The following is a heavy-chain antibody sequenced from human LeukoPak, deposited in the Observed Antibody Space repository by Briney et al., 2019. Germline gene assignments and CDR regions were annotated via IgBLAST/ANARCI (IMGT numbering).Heavy chain of an antibody. CDR2: MNPNSGNT. V-gene: IGHV1-8*01. D-gene: IGHD3-22*01. CDR3: ARGGPNSSGSY. J-gene: IGHJ4*02. CDR1: GYTFTSYD. Sequence: ASVTVSFTASGYTFTSYDINWVRQAPGQGLEWMGWMNPNSGNTGYAQKFQGRVTITRNTSISTAYMELSSLRSEDTAVYYCARGGPNSSGSYWGQGTLVTVSS.